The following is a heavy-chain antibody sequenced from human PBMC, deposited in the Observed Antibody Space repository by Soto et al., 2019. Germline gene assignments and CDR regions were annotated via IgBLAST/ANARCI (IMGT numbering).Heavy chain of an antibody. CDR3: TRVRSSTWGLDASDI. CDR2: TRNKVNSYTT. CDR1: GFTFSDHY. D-gene: IGHD3-16*01. Sequence: GGSLRLSCAASGFTFSDHYMDWVRQAPGKGLEWVGRTRNKVNSYTTEYAASVKGRFTISRDDSKNSLYLQMNSLKTEDTAVYYCTRVRSSTWGLDASDIWGQGTMVTVSS. J-gene: IGHJ3*02. V-gene: IGHV3-72*01.